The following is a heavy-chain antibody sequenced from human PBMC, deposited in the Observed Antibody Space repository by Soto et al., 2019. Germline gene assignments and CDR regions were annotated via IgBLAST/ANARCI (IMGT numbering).Heavy chain of an antibody. CDR2: IYYSGST. V-gene: IGHV4-31*03. Sequence: SETLSLTCTVSGGSISSGGYYWSWIRQHPGKGLEWIGYIYYSGSTYYNPSLKSRVTISVDTSKNQFSLKLSSVTAADTAVYYCARVWFGELFEEDNWFDPWGQGTLVTVSS. CDR1: GGSISSGGYY. D-gene: IGHD3-10*01. CDR3: ARVWFGELFEEDNWFDP. J-gene: IGHJ5*02.